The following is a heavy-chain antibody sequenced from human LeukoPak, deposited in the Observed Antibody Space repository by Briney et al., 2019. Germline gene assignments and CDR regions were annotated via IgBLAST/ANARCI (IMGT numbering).Heavy chain of an antibody. Sequence: ASVKVSCKASGYTFTGYYMHWVRQAPGQGLEWMGWINPNSGGTNYAQKFQGRVTMTRDMSTSTVYMELSSLRSEDTAVYYCARDTSGSYFRAFDIWGQGTMVTVSS. CDR3: ARDTSGSYFRAFDI. J-gene: IGHJ3*02. CDR1: GYTFTGYY. D-gene: IGHD1-26*01. V-gene: IGHV1-2*02. CDR2: INPNSGGT.